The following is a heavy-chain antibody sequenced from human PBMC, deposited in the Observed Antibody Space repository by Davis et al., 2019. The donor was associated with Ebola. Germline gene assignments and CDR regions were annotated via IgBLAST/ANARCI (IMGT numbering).Heavy chain of an antibody. V-gene: IGHV1-18*04. Sequence: ASVKVSCKASGYTFTSYGITWVRQAPGQGLEWMGWINPHNGNTNYAQNVQGRVTMTTDTSTSTAYMELRSLRSDDTAVYYCARQGSHLRYYYYYGMDVWGQGTTVTVSS. CDR1: GYTFTSYG. CDR2: INPHNGNT. CDR3: ARQGSHLRYYYYYGMDV. D-gene: IGHD2-15*01. J-gene: IGHJ6*02.